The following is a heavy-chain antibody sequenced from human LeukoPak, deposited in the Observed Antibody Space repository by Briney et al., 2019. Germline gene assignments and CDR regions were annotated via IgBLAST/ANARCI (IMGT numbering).Heavy chain of an antibody. Sequence: GESLKISCNGSGYSFTNSWIGWLRQMPGKGLEGMGIIYHGDSDTRYSPSFQGQGTISADKSINTAYLQWSSLKASDTAMYYCARHVDCSGGTCSLDYWGQGTLVTVSS. CDR2: IYHGDSDT. J-gene: IGHJ4*02. CDR1: GYSFTNSW. CDR3: ARHVDCSGGTCSLDY. D-gene: IGHD2-15*01. V-gene: IGHV5-51*01.